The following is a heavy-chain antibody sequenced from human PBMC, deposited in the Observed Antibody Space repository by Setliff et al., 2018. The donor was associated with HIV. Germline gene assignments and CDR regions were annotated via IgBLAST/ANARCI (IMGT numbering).Heavy chain of an antibody. J-gene: IGHJ6*03. CDR2: IIPIFGTA. V-gene: IGHV1-69*01. Sequence: VKVSCKASGGPFTSAFNWVRQVPGQGLEWMGGIIPIFGTANYAQNFGGRVTITADQSTTTSYLQLNSLRFEDTAIYYCASDSPAARFEELEDHYYYFMDVWCKGTTVTVSS. D-gene: IGHD3-10*01. CDR3: ASDSPAARFEELEDHYYYFMDV. CDR1: GGPFTSA.